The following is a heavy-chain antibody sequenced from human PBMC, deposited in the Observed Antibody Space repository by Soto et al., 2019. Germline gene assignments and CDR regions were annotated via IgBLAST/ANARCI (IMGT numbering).Heavy chain of an antibody. CDR2: ISSSSSYI. V-gene: IGHV3-21*01. CDR1: GFTFSSYS. Sequence: PGGSLRLSCAASGFTFSSYSMNWVRQAPGKGLEWVSSISSSSSYIYYADSVKGRFTISRDNAKNSLYLQMNSLRAEDTAVYYCARSTKYSGSYYFAFDIWGQGTMVTVSS. CDR3: ARSTKYSGSYYFAFDI. D-gene: IGHD1-26*01. J-gene: IGHJ3*02.